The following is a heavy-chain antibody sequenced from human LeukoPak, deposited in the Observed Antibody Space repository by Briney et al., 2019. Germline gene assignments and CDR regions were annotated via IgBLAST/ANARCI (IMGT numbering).Heavy chain of an antibody. CDR1: GGSMSSSSYY. J-gene: IGHJ3*02. CDR3: VRDRRLAAAGTRGGGAFDI. V-gene: IGHV4-39*07. D-gene: IGHD6-13*01. CDR2: IYYSGST. Sequence: SETLSLSCNVSGGSMSSSSYYWGWIRQPPGKGLEWIGSIYYSGSTYYNPSLKSRVTISVDTSKNQFSLKLSSVTAADTAVYYCVRDRRLAAAGTRGGGAFDIWGQGTMVTVSS.